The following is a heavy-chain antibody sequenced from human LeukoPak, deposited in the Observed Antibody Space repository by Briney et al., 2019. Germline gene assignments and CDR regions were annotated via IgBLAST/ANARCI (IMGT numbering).Heavy chain of an antibody. J-gene: IGHJ5*02. V-gene: IGHV4-59*12. CDR3: ARGGRKPLLYPPSYWFDP. D-gene: IGHD2-2*02. CDR2: IYYSGST. CDR1: GGSISSYY. Sequence: KPSETVSLTCSVSGGSISSYYWSWIPQPPGKGLEWIGYIYYSGSTNYNPSLKSRVTISVDTSKNQFSLKLSSVTAADTAVYYCARGGRKPLLYPPSYWFDPWGQGTLVTVSS.